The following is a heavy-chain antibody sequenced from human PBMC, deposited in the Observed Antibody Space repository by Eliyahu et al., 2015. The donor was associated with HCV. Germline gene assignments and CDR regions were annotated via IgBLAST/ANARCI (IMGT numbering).Heavy chain of an antibody. J-gene: IGHJ4*02. CDR3: ARDRASLRFLEWSLYYFDY. D-gene: IGHD3-3*01. V-gene: IGHV6-1*01. CDR1: GDSVSSNSAA. CDR2: TYYRSKWYN. Sequence: QVQLQQSGPGLVKPSQTLSLTCAISGDSVSSNSAAWNWIRQSPSRGLEWLGRTYYRSKWYNDYAVSVKSRITINPDTSKNQFSLQLNSVTPEDTAVYYCARDRASLRFLEWSLYYFDYWGQGTLVTVSS.